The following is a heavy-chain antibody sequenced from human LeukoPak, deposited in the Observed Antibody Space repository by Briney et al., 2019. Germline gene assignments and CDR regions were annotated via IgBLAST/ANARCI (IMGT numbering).Heavy chain of an antibody. J-gene: IGHJ6*03. CDR2: IYYSWST. D-gene: IGHD3-9*01. CDR3: SKQRTAYDILTGYYYYYYMDV. V-gene: IGHV4-59*01. Sequence: SETLSLTCTVSGGSISSYYWSWIRQPPGKGLDWIGYIYYSWSTNYNPSLKSRVTISVDTSKNQFSLKLSSVTAADTAVFFFSKQRTAYDILTGYYYYYYMDVWGKGTTVTVSS. CDR1: GGSISSYY.